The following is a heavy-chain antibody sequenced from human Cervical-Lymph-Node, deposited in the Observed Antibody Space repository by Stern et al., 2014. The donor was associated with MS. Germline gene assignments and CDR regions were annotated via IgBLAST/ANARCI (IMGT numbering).Heavy chain of an antibody. CDR3: TRGNCYDSGGRYSSVNWFDP. CDR1: GYTFTNYY. Sequence: QDQLVQSGTEVKKPGASVKVSCKASGYTFTNYYMHWVRQAPGQGLEWMGIINPSGGDTNHAQKFQGRVTMTRDTSTSTVYMELSSLRSEDTAVYFCTRGNCYDSGGRYSSVNWFDPWGQGTLVTVSS. V-gene: IGHV1-46*03. D-gene: IGHD3-22*01. CDR2: INPSGGDT. J-gene: IGHJ5*02.